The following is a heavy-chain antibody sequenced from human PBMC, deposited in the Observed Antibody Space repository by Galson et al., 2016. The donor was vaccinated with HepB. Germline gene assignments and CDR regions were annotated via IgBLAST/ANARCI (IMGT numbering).Heavy chain of an antibody. V-gene: IGHV1-3*01. J-gene: IGHJ5*02. CDR2: INAGDGNT. CDR1: GYTFISYA. Sequence: SVKVSCKASGYTFISYAIHWVRQAPGQRLEWMGWINAGDGNTRISQKFQGRFTITRDTSASTAYMELSSLRSDDTAVYYCVRAGSRMVDPWGLGTLVTVSS. CDR3: VRAGSRMVDP. D-gene: IGHD2-8*01.